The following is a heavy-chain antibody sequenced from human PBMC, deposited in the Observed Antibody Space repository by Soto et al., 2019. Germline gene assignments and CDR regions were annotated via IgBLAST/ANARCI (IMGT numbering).Heavy chain of an antibody. J-gene: IGHJ6*02. CDR1: GFTFSSYA. V-gene: IGHV3-30-3*01. CDR2: ISYDGSNK. D-gene: IGHD4-17*01. Sequence: GGSLRLSCAASGFTFSSYAMHWVRQAPGKGLEWVAVISYDGSNKYYADSVKGRFTISRDNSKNTLYLQMNSLRAEDTAVYYCARENMTTVNYYYYGMDVWGQGTTVTVSS. CDR3: ARENMTTVNYYYYGMDV.